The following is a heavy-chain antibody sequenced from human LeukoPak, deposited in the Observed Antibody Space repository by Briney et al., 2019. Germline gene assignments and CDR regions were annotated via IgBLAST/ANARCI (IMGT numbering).Heavy chain of an antibody. D-gene: IGHD5-18*01. Sequence: GGSLRLSCAASGFTFSSYGMHWVRQAPGKGLEWVAVISYDGGNKYYADSVKGRFTISRDNSKNTLYLQMNSLRAEDTAVYYCAKDPRGYSYGSIDYWGQGTLVTVSS. CDR3: AKDPRGYSYGSIDY. CDR2: ISYDGGNK. V-gene: IGHV3-30*18. CDR1: GFTFSSYG. J-gene: IGHJ4*02.